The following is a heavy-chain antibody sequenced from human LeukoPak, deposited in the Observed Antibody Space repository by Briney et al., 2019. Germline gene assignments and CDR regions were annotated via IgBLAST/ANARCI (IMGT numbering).Heavy chain of an antibody. CDR1: GGSISSSNW. V-gene: IGHV4-4*02. CDR2: IYHSGST. J-gene: IGHJ2*01. Sequence: SETLSLTCAVSGGSISSSNWWSRVRQPPGKGLEWIGEIYHSGSTNYNPSLKSRVTISVDKSKNQFSLKLSSVTAADTAVYYCARDYGDYVSWYFDLWGRGTLVTVSS. D-gene: IGHD4-17*01. CDR3: ARDYGDYVSWYFDL.